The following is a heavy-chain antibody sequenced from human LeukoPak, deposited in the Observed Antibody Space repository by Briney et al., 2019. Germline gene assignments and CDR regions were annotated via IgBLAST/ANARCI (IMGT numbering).Heavy chain of an antibody. CDR1: GFTFGSYA. CDR3: GCSSSLLEIDY. J-gene: IGHJ4*02. V-gene: IGHV3-64D*06. CDR2: ISSNGGST. Sequence: GGSLRLSCSASGFTFGSYAMHWVRQAPGKGLEYVSAISSNGGSTYYADSVKGRFTISRDNSKNTLYLQMSSLRAEDTAVYYCGCSSSLLEIDYWGQGTLVTVSS. D-gene: IGHD6-13*01.